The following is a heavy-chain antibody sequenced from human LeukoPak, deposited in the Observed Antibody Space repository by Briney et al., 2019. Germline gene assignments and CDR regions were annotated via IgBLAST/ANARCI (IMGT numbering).Heavy chain of an antibody. Sequence: SETLSLTCTVFDGSISSSSDSWGWIRQPPGKVLEWIGSVHYSGTAYYNPSLRSRVTISLDASKNQFSVRLTSLNAADTAVYFCAGDSPEGTYAFDNWGQGTLVTVSS. V-gene: IGHV4-39*07. J-gene: IGHJ4*02. CDR1: DGSISSSSDS. D-gene: IGHD3-16*01. CDR3: AGDSPEGTYAFDN. CDR2: VHYSGTA.